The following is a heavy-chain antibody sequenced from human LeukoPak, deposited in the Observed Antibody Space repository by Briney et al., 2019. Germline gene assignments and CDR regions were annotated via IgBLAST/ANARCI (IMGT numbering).Heavy chain of an antibody. J-gene: IGHJ4*02. D-gene: IGHD3-16*01. CDR1: GYTFTDYY. CDR2: INPTSGDT. Sequence: GASVKVSCKASGYTFTDYYMHWVRQAPGQGLEWVGWINPTSGDTNYAQKFQGRVTMTRDTSISTAYMELSRLRSDDTAVYYCARVRYRLAETYIDYWGQGTLVTVSS. V-gene: IGHV1-2*02. CDR3: ARVRYRLAETYIDY.